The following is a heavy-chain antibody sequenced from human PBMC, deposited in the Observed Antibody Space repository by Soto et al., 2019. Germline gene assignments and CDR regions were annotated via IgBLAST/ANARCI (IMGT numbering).Heavy chain of an antibody. CDR2: MRSVAYDGKT. CDR1: GFSFVDYA. D-gene: IGHD1-26*01. Sequence: GGSLRLSCSASGFSFVDYAMGWFRQAPGEGLEWVGFMRSVAYDGKTEWDAYVEGRVTVPIDNSSKYAYMQMKPLESEVTAVYFCVSAPMYSASVAPVGFDPWGPGTVVTVSS. J-gene: IGHJ5*02. CDR3: VSAPMYSASVAPVGFDP. V-gene: IGHV3-49*03.